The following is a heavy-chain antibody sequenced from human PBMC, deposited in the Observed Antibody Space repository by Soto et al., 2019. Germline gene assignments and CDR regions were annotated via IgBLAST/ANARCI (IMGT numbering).Heavy chain of an antibody. CDR2: ISATDGGT. CDR1: GFTFSTYA. D-gene: IGHD6-19*01. Sequence: GGSLRLSCAASGFTFSTYAMSWVRQAPGKGLEWVSTISATDGGTYYADSVTGRFTISRDNSKNTLSLQMNSLRADDTAVYHCANGESSGWPAFDYWGQGTLVTVSS. CDR3: ANGESSGWPAFDY. V-gene: IGHV3-23*01. J-gene: IGHJ4*02.